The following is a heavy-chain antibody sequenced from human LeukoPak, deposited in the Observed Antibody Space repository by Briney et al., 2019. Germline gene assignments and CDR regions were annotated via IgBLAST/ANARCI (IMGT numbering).Heavy chain of an antibody. CDR3: AKARVRYYYYYMDV. CDR1: GFTFSDYY. Sequence: GGSLRLSCAASGFTFSDYYMNWIRQAPGKGLEWVSAISGSGGSTYYADSVKGRFTISRDNSKNTLYLQMNSLRAEDTAVYYCAKARVRYYYYYMDVWGKGTTVTISS. J-gene: IGHJ6*03. V-gene: IGHV3-23*01. CDR2: ISGSGGST. D-gene: IGHD4/OR15-4a*01.